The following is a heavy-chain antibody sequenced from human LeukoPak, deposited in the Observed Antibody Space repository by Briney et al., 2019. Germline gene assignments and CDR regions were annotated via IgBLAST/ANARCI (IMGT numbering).Heavy chain of an antibody. CDR1: GGSISSGDYY. CDR2: IYYSGST. J-gene: IGHJ3*02. Sequence: SETLSLTCTVSGGSISSGDYYWSWIRQPPGKGLEWIGYIYYSGSTNYNPSLKSRVTISVDTSKNQFSLKLSSVTAADTAVYYCARDRRVGIVVVPAARFDAFDIWGQGTMVTVSS. V-gene: IGHV4-61*08. D-gene: IGHD2-2*01. CDR3: ARDRRVGIVVVPAARFDAFDI.